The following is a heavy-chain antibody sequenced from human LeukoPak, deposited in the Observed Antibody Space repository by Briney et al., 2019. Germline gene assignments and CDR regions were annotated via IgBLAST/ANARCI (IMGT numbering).Heavy chain of an antibody. CDR1: GGSISSGSYY. V-gene: IGHV4-61*02. D-gene: IGHD3-22*01. CDR3: ARSPLYYDSSGYYGRDY. J-gene: IGHJ4*02. Sequence: TSETLSLTCTVSGGSISSGSYYWSWIRQPAGKGLEWIGRIYTSGSTNYNPSLKSRVTISVDTSKNQFSLKLSSVTAADTAVYYCARSPLYYDSSGYYGRDYRGQGTLVTVSS. CDR2: IYTSGST.